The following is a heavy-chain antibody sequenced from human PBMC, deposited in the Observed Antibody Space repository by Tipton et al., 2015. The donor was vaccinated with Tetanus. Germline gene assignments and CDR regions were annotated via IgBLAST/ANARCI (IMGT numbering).Heavy chain of an antibody. J-gene: IGHJ4*02. CDR3: ARQGYNGTYQFDY. CDR1: GASISTLNYY. V-gene: IGHV4-39*01. D-gene: IGHD1-26*01. Sequence: TLSLTCSVSGASISTLNYYWGWIRQAPGKGLEWLGSTYYSGSPHYNPSLNSRVTVLADPSKTQFSLILISVTAADTAVYYCARQGYNGTYQFDYWGQGALVTVSS. CDR2: TYYSGSP.